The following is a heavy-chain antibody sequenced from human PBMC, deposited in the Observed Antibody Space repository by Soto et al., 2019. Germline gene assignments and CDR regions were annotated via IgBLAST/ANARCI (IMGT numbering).Heavy chain of an antibody. D-gene: IGHD6-13*01. CDR2: IIPILGIA. Sequence: SVKVSCKASGGTFSSYTISWVRQAPGQGLEWMGRIIPILGIANYAQKFQGRVTITADKSTSTAYMELSSLRSEDTAVYYCARVLPLKYSAADAFDIWGQGTMVTVSS. CDR1: GGTFSSYT. CDR3: ARVLPLKYSAADAFDI. V-gene: IGHV1-69*02. J-gene: IGHJ3*02.